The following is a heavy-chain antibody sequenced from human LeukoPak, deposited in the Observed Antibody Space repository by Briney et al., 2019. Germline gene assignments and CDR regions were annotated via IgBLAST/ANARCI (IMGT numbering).Heavy chain of an antibody. CDR1: GFTVSSNY. CDR2: IYSGGST. V-gene: IGHV3-53*01. J-gene: IGHJ3*02. CDR3: AKDRHPSMYSSGWLDAFDI. D-gene: IGHD6-19*01. Sequence: GGSLRLSCAASGFTVSSNYMSWVRQAPGKGLEWVSVIYSGGSTYYADSVKGRFTISRDNSKNTLYLQMNSLRAEDTAVYYCAKDRHPSMYSSGWLDAFDIWGQGTMVTVSS.